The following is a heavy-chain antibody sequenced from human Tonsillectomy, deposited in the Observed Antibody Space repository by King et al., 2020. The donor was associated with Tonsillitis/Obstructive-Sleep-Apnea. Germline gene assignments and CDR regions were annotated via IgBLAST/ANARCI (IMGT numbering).Heavy chain of an antibody. CDR3: ARGGLTVTRYYHYLDMDV. CDR1: GGSISSSNW. D-gene: IGHD4-17*01. V-gene: IGHV4-4*02. J-gene: IGHJ6*03. CDR2: IYHTGST. Sequence: VQLQESGPGLVKPSGTLSLTCAVSGGSISSSNWWSWVRQPPGKGMEWIGEIYHTGSTNHNPSLKSRVAISVDESKNQFSLKLSSVTAADTAVYYCARGGLTVTRYYHYLDMDVWGKGTTVTVS.